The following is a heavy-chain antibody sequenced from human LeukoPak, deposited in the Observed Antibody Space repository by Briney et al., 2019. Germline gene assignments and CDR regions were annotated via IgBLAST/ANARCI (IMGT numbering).Heavy chain of an antibody. CDR2: IIPIFGTA. CDR3: ATEREYSGNLRFDP. CDR1: GGTFSSYA. J-gene: IGHJ5*02. Sequence: SVKVSCKASGGTFSSYAISWVRQAPGQGLEWMGGIIPIFGTANYAQKFQGRVTITADESTSTAYMELSSLRSEDTAVYYCATEREYSGNLRFDPWGQGTLVTVSS. D-gene: IGHD1-26*01. V-gene: IGHV1-69*13.